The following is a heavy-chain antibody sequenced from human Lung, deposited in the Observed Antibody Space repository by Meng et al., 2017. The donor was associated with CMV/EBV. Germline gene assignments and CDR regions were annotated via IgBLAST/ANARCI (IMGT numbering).Heavy chain of an antibody. V-gene: IGHV1-69*13. CDR2: IIPVFGTP. CDR3: ARERQGFGYYYGMDV. J-gene: IGHJ6*01. Sequence: SXXVSXKVYGGTFSSNPISWVRQAPGQGLEWMGGIIPVFGTPNYGQKFQGRVTITSDESTSTAYMELSSLRSNDTAIYYCARERQGFGYYYGMDVWGPGNAV. D-gene: IGHD3-3*01. CDR1: GGTFSSNP.